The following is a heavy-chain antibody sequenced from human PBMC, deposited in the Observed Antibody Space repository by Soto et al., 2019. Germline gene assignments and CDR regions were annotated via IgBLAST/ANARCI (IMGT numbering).Heavy chain of an antibody. V-gene: IGHV3-33*01. Sequence: QVQLVESGGGVVRPGRSLRLACAASGFSFSTYGMHWVRQAPGKGLQWVAVIWYDGSSTYYADSVKGRFTISRDNSKSTLYLEMKNLRVEDTAVYYCARVEAPLIHSDHYYYGMDVWGQGTTVTVSS. CDR1: GFSFSTYG. D-gene: IGHD5-18*01. CDR2: IWYDGSST. J-gene: IGHJ6*02. CDR3: ARVEAPLIHSDHYYYGMDV.